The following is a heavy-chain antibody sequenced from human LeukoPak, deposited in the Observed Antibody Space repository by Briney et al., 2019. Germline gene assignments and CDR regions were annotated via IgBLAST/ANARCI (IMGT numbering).Heavy chain of an antibody. V-gene: IGHV3-21*01. Sequence: GGSLRLSCAASGFTFSSYSMNWVRQAPGKGLEWVSSISSSSSYIYYADSVKGRFTISRDNAKNSLYLQMNSLRAEDTAVYYCALDCSGGSCYVAYWGQGTLVTVSS. CDR2: ISSSSSYI. CDR1: GFTFSSYS. J-gene: IGHJ4*02. D-gene: IGHD2-15*01. CDR3: ALDCSGGSCYVAY.